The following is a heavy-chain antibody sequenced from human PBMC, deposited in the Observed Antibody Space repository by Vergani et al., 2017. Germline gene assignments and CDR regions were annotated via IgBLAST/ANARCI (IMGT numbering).Heavy chain of an antibody. Sequence: EVQLLESGGDLVQPGGSLRLSCAASGFTFNHYAMNWVRQAPGKGLEWVSGISGSGGSTYYAGSVKGRFTISRDSSKNTLYLQMNSLSAGDTAVYYCAKQYVGTSDCWGQGTLVTVSS. D-gene: IGHD1-26*01. CDR3: AKQYVGTSDC. CDR1: GFTFNHYA. CDR2: ISGSGGST. V-gene: IGHV3-23*01. J-gene: IGHJ4*02.